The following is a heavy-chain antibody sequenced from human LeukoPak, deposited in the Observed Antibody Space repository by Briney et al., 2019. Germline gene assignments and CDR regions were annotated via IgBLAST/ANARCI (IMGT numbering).Heavy chain of an antibody. D-gene: IGHD6-19*01. CDR1: GYTFTSYA. J-gene: IGHJ6*02. CDR2: INAGNGNT. Sequence: ASVKVSCKASGYTFTSYAMHWVRQAPGQRLEWMGWINAGNGNTKYSQKFQGRVTITRDTSASTAYMELSSLRSEDTAVYYCARQLGAVAGTRANYYYRMDVWGQGTTVTVSS. CDR3: ARQLGAVAGTRANYYYRMDV. V-gene: IGHV1-3*01.